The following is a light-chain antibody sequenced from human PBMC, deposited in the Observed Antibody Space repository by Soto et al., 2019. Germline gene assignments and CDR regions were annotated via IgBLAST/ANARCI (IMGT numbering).Light chain of an antibody. J-gene: IGLJ3*02. CDR3: QSYDSSLSGWV. V-gene: IGLV1-40*01. CDR1: SSNIGAGYD. CDR2: GNS. Sequence: QSVLTQPPSVSGAPGQRVTLSCTGSSSNIGAGYDVHWYQQLPGTAPKLLICGNSNRPSRVPDRFSGSKSGTSASLAITGREAEGEADYYCQSYDSSLSGWVFGGGTKLTVL.